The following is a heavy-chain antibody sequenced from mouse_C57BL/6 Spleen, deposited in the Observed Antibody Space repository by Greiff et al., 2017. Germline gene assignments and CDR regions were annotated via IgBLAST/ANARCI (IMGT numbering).Heavy chain of an antibody. V-gene: IGHV1-66*01. Sequence: QVQLQQSGPELVKPGASVKISCKASGYSFTSYYIHWVKQRPGQGLEWIGWIYPGSGNTKYNEKFKGKATLTADTSSSTAYMQLSSLTSEDSAVYYCARLREGYAMDYWGQGTSVTVSS. CDR3: ARLREGYAMDY. J-gene: IGHJ4*01. CDR1: GYSFTSYY. CDR2: IYPGSGNT.